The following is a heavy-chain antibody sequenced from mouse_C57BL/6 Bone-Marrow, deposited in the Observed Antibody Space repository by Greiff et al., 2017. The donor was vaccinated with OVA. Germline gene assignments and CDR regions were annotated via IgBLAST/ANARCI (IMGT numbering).Heavy chain of an antibody. V-gene: IGHV14-2*01. Sequence: EVLLVESGAELVKPGASVKLSCTASGFNIKDYYMHWVKQRTEQGLEWIGRIDPEDGETKYAPKFQGKATITVDTSSNTAYLQLSRLTSEDTAVYYCARIAGLPYGKDYWGQGTTLTVSS. CDR2: IDPEDGET. J-gene: IGHJ2*01. CDR3: ARIAGLPYGKDY. CDR1: GFNIKDYY. D-gene: IGHD1-1*01.